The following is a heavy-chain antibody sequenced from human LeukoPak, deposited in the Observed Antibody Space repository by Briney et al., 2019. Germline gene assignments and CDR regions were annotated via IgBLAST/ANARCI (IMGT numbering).Heavy chain of an antibody. J-gene: IGHJ4*02. CDR3: ARGYYDFPF. CDR2: INPSGGST. Sequence: ASVKVSCKASGYIXISYYMYGVRQAPGQGLEWMGIINPSGGSTTYAQNFQGRVTMTRDTSTSTVYMDLTSLRSEDTAVYYCARGYYDFPFWGQGTLVTVSS. V-gene: IGHV1-46*01. CDR1: GYIXISYY. D-gene: IGHD3-3*01.